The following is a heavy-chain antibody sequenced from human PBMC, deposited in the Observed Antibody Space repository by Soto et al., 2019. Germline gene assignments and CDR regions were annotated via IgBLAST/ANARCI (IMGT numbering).Heavy chain of an antibody. J-gene: IGHJ5*02. CDR1: GYTFTSYA. Sequence: ASVKVSCKASGYTFTSYAMHWVRQAPGQRLEWMGWINAGNGNTKYSQKFQGRVTITRDTSASTAYMELSSLRSEDTAVYYCARAPISPTVVVPAAIFWFDPWGQGTLVTVSS. CDR2: INAGNGNT. CDR3: ARAPISPTVVVPAAIFWFDP. D-gene: IGHD2-2*01. V-gene: IGHV1-3*01.